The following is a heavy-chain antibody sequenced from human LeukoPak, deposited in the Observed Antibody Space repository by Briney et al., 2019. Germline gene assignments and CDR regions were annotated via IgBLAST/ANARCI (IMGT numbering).Heavy chain of an antibody. D-gene: IGHD3-10*01. CDR2: IWYDGSNK. V-gene: IGHV3-33*01. CDR3: AGSYYNVFDY. J-gene: IGHJ4*02. CDR1: GFTFSNYG. Sequence: GGSLRLSCAASGFTFSNYGMHWVRQAPGKGLEWVALIWYDGSNKYYADSVKGRFTISRDNSKNTLYLQMNSLRAEDTPVYYCAGSYYNVFDYWGQGTLVTVSS.